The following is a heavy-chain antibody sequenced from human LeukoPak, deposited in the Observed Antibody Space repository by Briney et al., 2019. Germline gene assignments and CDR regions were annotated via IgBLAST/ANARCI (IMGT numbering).Heavy chain of an antibody. J-gene: IGHJ4*02. CDR3: AKDLTDSSGC. CDR2: ISYDGSNK. CDR1: GFTFSSYG. D-gene: IGHD6-19*01. Sequence: GGSLRLSGAASGFTFSSYGMPWVRQAPGKGLEWVAVISYDGSNKYYADSVKGRFTISRDNSKNTLYLQMNSLRAEDTAVYYCAKDLTDSSGCWGQGTLVTVSS. V-gene: IGHV3-30*18.